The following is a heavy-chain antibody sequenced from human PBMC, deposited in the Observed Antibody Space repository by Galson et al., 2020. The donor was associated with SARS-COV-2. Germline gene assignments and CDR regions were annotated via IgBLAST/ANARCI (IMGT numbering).Heavy chain of an antibody. CDR2: INHSGST. V-gene: IGHV4-34*01. Sequence: SEPLSLTCAVYGGSFSGYNWSWIRQPPGKGLEWIGEINHSGSTNYNPSLKSRVTISVDTSKNQFSLKVSTVTAADTAVYYCARGRPGYSSSWYGNWGQGTLITVAS. CDR3: ARGRPGYSSSWYGN. CDR1: GGSFSGYN. J-gene: IGHJ4*02. D-gene: IGHD6-13*01.